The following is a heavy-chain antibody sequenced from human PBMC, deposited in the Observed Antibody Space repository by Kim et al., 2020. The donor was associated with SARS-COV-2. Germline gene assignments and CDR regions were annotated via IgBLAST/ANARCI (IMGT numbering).Heavy chain of an antibody. D-gene: IGHD2-15*01. CDR3: TTDVTSVAATY. Sequence: GGSLRLSCAASGFTFSNAWMSWVRQAPGKGLEWVGRIKSKTDGGTTDYSAPVKGRFTISRDDSKNMVFLQMNSLKTEDTAVYYCTTDVTSVAATYWGQGTLVTVSS. J-gene: IGHJ4*02. CDR2: IKSKTDGGTT. V-gene: IGHV3-15*01. CDR1: GFTFSNAW.